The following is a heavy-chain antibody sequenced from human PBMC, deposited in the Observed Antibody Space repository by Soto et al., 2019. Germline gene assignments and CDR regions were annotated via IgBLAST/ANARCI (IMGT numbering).Heavy chain of an antibody. J-gene: IGHJ5*02. CDR1: GGTVASSHW. D-gene: IGHD2-21*02. CDR2: VYHTGDT. V-gene: IGHV4-4*02. CDR3: AREIVTAGGNNYFDP. Sequence: PSETLSLTCGVSGGTVASSHWWSWVRQSPSRGLEWIGNVYHTGDTNFNPFLQSRVTFSVDKSNNQFSLRLTSLTAADTAVYFCAREIVTAGGNNYFDPWGPGTLVTVSS.